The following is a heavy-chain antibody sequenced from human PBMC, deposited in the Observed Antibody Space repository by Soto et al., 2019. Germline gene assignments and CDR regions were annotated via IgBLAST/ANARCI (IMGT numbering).Heavy chain of an antibody. CDR2: ISGSGVST. V-gene: IGHV3-23*01. J-gene: IGHJ4*02. D-gene: IGHD4-17*01. CDR1: GFTFSGYA. CDR3: AFDVTVLTPPIDY. Sequence: PGGSLRLSCAVSGFTFSGYAMSWVRQAPGKGLEWVSTISGSGVSTYYADSVKGRFTVSRDNSKKTLYLQMNSLRAEDTAVYYCAFDVTVLTPPIDYWGQGTLVTVSS.